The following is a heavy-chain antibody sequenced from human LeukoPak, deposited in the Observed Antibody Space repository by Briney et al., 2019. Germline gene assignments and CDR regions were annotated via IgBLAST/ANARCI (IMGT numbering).Heavy chain of an antibody. D-gene: IGHD6-19*01. V-gene: IGHV4-34*01. CDR1: GGSFSGYY. Sequence: SETLSLTCAVYGGSFSGYYWSWIRQPPGKGLEWIGEINHSGSTNYNPSLKSRVTISVDTSKNQFSLKLSSVTAADTAVYYCGRDDTASVAFDYWGQGTLVTVSS. CDR3: GRDDTASVAFDY. CDR2: INHSGST. J-gene: IGHJ4*02.